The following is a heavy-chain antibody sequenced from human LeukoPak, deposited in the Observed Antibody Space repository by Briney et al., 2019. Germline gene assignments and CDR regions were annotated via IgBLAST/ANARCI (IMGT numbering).Heavy chain of an antibody. J-gene: IGHJ4*02. V-gene: IGHV4-4*02. CDR3: ARGPPYIVVVTAIGFFDY. CDR1: GGSISSGYYY. D-gene: IGHD2-21*02. CDR2: IYHSGST. Sequence: SETLSLTCTVSGGSISSGYYYWSWVRQPPGTGLEWIGEIYHSGSTNYNPSLKSRVTISVDKSKNQFSLKLSSVTAADTAVYYCARGPPYIVVVTAIGFFDYWGQGTLVAVSS.